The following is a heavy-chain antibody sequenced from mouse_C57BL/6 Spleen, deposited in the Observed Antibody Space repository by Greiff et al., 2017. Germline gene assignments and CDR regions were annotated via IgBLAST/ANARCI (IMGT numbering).Heavy chain of an antibody. J-gene: IGHJ4*01. CDR2: ISSGSSTI. CDR3: ARPLGSSPYYYAMDY. Sequence: EVKLMESGGGLVKPGGSLKLSCAASGFTFSDYGMHWVRQAPEKGLEWVAYISSGSSTIYYADTVKGRFTISRDNAKNTLFLQMTRLRSEDTAMYYCARPLGSSPYYYAMDYWGQGTSVTVSS. D-gene: IGHD1-1*01. CDR1: GFTFSDYG. V-gene: IGHV5-17*01.